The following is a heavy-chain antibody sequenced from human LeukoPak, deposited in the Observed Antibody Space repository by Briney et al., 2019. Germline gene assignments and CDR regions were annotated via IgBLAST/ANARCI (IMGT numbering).Heavy chain of an antibody. J-gene: IGHJ5*02. CDR2: IYYSGST. Sequence: SETLSLTCAVSGGSISSYYWSWIRQPPGKGLEWIGYIYYSGSTYYNPSLKSRVTISVDTSKNQFSLKLSSVTAADTAVYYCARGTITMVRGVTNWFDPWGQGTLVTVSS. CDR1: GGSISSYY. D-gene: IGHD3-10*01. CDR3: ARGTITMVRGVTNWFDP. V-gene: IGHV4-59*08.